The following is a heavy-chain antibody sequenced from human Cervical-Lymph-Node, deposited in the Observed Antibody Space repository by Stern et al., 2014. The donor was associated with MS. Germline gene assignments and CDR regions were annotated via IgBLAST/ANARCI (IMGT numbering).Heavy chain of an antibody. Sequence: QLVQSGAEVKKPGASVKVSCKASGYTFTGYYMYWVRQASGQGLEWMGIFNTTGGSTTYAQTFQGRVTMTADTSTSTVYMDLSSLTSEDTAIYYCARAGSGNSNYFDYWGQGTLVTVSS. D-gene: IGHD3-22*01. CDR1: GYTFTGYY. J-gene: IGHJ4*02. V-gene: IGHV1-46*01. CDR2: FNTTGGST. CDR3: ARAGSGNSNYFDY.